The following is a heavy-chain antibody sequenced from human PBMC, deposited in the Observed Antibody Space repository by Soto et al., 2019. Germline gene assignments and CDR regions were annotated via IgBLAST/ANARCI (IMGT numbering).Heavy chain of an antibody. CDR3: ANNHGDAYFDY. V-gene: IGHV3-30*18. Sequence: QVQLVESGGGVVQPGRSLRLSCAASGFTFSSYGMHWVRQAPGKGLEWVAVISYDGSNKYYADSVKGRFTISRDNSTNTLYMQMNRLRAQYTAVYYRANNHGDAYFDYWGQGTLVTFSS. D-gene: IGHD4-17*01. CDR1: GFTFSSYG. J-gene: IGHJ4*02. CDR2: ISYDGSNK.